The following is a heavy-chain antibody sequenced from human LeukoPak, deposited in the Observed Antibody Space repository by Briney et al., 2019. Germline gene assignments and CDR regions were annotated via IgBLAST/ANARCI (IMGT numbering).Heavy chain of an antibody. V-gene: IGHV3-48*01. J-gene: IGHJ4*02. CDR2: ISSDANAI. D-gene: IGHD4-17*01. CDR3: ARVSTVTPRY. CDR1: GFTLSSYN. Sequence: PGGSLRLSCAASGFTLSSYNMNWVRQAPGKGLEWISFISSDANAIYYADSAKGRFTISRDTAKNSLYLQMNSLRVEDTAVYYCARVSTVTPRYWGQGTLVTVSS.